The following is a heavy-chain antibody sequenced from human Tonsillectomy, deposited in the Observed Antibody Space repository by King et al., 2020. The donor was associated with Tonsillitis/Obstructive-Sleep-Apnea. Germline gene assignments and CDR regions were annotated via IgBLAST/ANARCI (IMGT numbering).Heavy chain of an antibody. Sequence: VQLVESGGGVVQPGRSLRLSCAASGFTFSSYAMHWVRQAPGKGLEWVAVMSYDGTKKYYADSVKGRFTISRDNSKNTLSLQMNSLRPEDTAVYYCAGDGAKYQLKLGDYWGQGTLVTVSS. CDR1: GFTFSSYA. CDR3: AGDGAKYQLKLGDY. CDR2: MSYDGTKK. D-gene: IGHD2-2*01. J-gene: IGHJ4*02. V-gene: IGHV3-30*04.